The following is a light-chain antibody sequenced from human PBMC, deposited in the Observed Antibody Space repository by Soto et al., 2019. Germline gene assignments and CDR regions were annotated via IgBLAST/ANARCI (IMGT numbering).Light chain of an antibody. CDR3: SSYTSSNTRVV. V-gene: IGLV2-14*01. CDR2: DVS. Sequence: QSVLTQPASVSGSPGQSITISCTGTSSDVGGYNYVSWYQQHPGKAPKLMIYDVSNRPSGVSNRLSGSKSGNTASLTISGLQAEDEADYYCSSYTSSNTRVVFGGGTKVTVL. J-gene: IGLJ3*02. CDR1: SSDVGGYNY.